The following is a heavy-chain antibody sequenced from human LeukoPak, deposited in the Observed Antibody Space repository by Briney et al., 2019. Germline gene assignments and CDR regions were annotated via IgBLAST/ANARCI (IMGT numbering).Heavy chain of an antibody. V-gene: IGHV4-30-4*01. Sequence: SETLSLTCTVSGGSISSGDYYWSWIRQPPGKGLEWIGYIYYSGSTYYNPSLKSRVTISVDTSKNQFSLKLSSVTAADTAVYYCARERSNTAMDYWGQGTLVTVSS. CDR3: ARERSNTAMDY. CDR2: IYYSGST. J-gene: IGHJ4*02. D-gene: IGHD5-18*01. CDR1: GGSISSGDYY.